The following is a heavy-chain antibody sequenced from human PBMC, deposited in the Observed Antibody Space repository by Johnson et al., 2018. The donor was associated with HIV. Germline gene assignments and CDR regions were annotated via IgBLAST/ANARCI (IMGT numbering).Heavy chain of an antibody. V-gene: IGHV3-74*02. CDR2: INSDGSRT. D-gene: IGHD4-17*01. J-gene: IGHJ3*02. Sequence: VQLVESGGVVVQPGGSLRLSCAASGFTFSSYWMHWVRQAPGKGLVWVSRINSDGSRTSYADSVKGRLNISRDNAKNTLYLQMNSLRAEDTAVYYCAKGSYGEYEGSDALDICGQGTMVTVSS. CDR1: GFTFSSYW. CDR3: AKGSYGEYEGSDALDI.